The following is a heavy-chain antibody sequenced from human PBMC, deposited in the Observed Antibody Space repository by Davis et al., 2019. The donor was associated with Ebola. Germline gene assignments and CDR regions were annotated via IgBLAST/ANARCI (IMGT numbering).Heavy chain of an antibody. CDR3: TTDLPVTRTEYYYYYYGMDV. CDR2: IKSKTDGGTT. CDR1: GFTFSNAW. Sequence: GESLKISCAASGFTFSNAWMSWVRQAPGKGLEWVGRIKSKTDGGTTDYAAPVKGRFTISRDDSKNTLYLQMNSLKTEDTAVYYCTTDLPVTRTEYYYYYYGMDVWGQGTTVTVSS. D-gene: IGHD4-23*01. J-gene: IGHJ6*02. V-gene: IGHV3-15*01.